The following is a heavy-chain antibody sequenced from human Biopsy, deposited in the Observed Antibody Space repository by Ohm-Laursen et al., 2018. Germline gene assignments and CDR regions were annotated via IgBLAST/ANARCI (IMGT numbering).Heavy chain of an antibody. Sequence: GTLSLTCSVSGNSISSYYWSWIRQPPGKGLEWIGYVYYTGSTDYNPSLQSRVTISVDTSKNHFSLRLRSVTPADTAIYYCARDRGYYSDRTVPGYFDLWGRGTLVTVSS. CDR2: VYYTGST. V-gene: IGHV4-59*01. CDR1: GNSISSYY. D-gene: IGHD3-22*01. CDR3: ARDRGYYSDRTVPGYFDL. J-gene: IGHJ2*01.